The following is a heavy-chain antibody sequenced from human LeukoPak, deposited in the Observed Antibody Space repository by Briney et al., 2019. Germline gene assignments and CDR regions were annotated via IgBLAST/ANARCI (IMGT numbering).Heavy chain of an antibody. Sequence: ASVKVSCKTSGYTLSSYGISWVRQAPGQGLEWMGWISVYNGNTDYAQKLQGRVTMTTDTSTSTAYMELRSLRSDDTAVYYCARDSAQYTNAWYGDSWGQGTLVIVSS. CDR1: GYTLSSYG. D-gene: IGHD6-19*01. J-gene: IGHJ4*02. CDR3: ARDSAQYTNAWYGDS. CDR2: ISVYNGNT. V-gene: IGHV1-18*01.